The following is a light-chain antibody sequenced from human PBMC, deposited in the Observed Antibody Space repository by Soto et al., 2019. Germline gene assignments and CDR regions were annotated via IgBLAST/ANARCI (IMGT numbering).Light chain of an antibody. CDR3: QSYDSSLTSIRGV. V-gene: IGLV1-40*01. J-gene: IGLJ2*01. CDR2: GNN. CDR1: SSNIGAGYD. Sequence: QSVLTQPPSVSGAPGQRVTISCTGSSSNIGAGYDVHWYQQLPGTAPKLLIYGNNNRPSGVPDRFSGSRSGTSASLAITGLQPEDAADYYCQSYDSSLTSIRGVFGGGTKVTVL.